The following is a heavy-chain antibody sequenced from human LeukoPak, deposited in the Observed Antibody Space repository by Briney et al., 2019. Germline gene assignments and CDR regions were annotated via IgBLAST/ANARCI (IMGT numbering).Heavy chain of an antibody. CDR1: GFTFSSYS. V-gene: IGHV3-48*02. J-gene: IGHJ4*02. Sequence: PGGSLRLSCAASGFTFSSYSMNWVRQAPGKGLEWVSYISSSSSTIHYADSVKGRFTISRDNAKNSLYLQMNSLRDEDTAVYYCARDLITMIVVDPPGGFDYWGQGTLVTVSS. CDR2: ISSSSSTI. D-gene: IGHD3-22*01. CDR3: ARDLITMIVVDPPGGFDY.